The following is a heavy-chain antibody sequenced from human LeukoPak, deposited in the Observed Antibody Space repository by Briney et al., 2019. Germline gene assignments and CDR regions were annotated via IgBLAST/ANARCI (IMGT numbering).Heavy chain of an antibody. D-gene: IGHD3-10*01. V-gene: IGHV4-39*07. CDR2: INHSGST. J-gene: IGHJ4*02. CDR3: ARGPKYYYGSGMPPPCFDY. Sequence: SEILSLTCTVSGGSISSSSYYWSWIRQPPGKGLEWIGEINHSGSTNYNPSLKSRVTISVDTSKNQFSLKLSPVTAADTAVYYCARGPKYYYGSGMPPPCFDYWGQGTLVTVSS. CDR1: GGSISSSSYY.